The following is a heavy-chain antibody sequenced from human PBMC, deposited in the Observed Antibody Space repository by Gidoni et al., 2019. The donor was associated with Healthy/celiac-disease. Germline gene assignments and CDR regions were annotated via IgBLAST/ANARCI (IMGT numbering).Heavy chain of an antibody. D-gene: IGHD5-12*01. Sequence: GRFTISRDNAKNSLYLQMNSLRAEDTAVYYCARHARNSGYDSDLNHWGQGTLVTVSS. CDR3: ARHARNSGYDSDLNH. V-gene: IGHV3-48*03. J-gene: IGHJ4*02.